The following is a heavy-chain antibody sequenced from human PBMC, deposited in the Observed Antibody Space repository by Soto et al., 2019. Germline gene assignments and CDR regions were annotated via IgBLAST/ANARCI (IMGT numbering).Heavy chain of an antibody. D-gene: IGHD6-19*01. J-gene: IGHJ4*02. CDR2: ISAYNGNT. CDR1: GSPFTSDG. Sequence: ASVKVSCKASGSPFTSDGISWVRQAPGQGLEWMGWISAYNGNTNYAQKLQGRVTMTTDTSTSTAYMELRSLRSDDTAVYYCARDLPRASYSSGWYNFDYWGQGTLVTVSS. CDR3: ARDLPRASYSSGWYNFDY. V-gene: IGHV1-18*04.